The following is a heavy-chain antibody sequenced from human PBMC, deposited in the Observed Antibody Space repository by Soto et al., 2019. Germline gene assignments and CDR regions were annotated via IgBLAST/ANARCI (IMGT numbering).Heavy chain of an antibody. V-gene: IGHV3-21*01. CDR2: ISSSSSDI. D-gene: IGHD6-13*01. CDR1: GFTFSSYS. J-gene: IGHJ4*02. Sequence: PWCSLGLSSAASGFTFSSYSVNGFRQAPGKELEWVSSISSSSSDIYYADSVKGRFTISRDNAKNSLYLQMNSLRAEDTAVYYCARGSQHLLRRAKNHPLPHTFGYWGQGTLVTLPS. CDR3: ARGSQHLLRRAKNHPLPHTFGY.